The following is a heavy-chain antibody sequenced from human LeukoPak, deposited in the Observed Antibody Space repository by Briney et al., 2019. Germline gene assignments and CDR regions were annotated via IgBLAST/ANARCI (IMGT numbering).Heavy chain of an antibody. CDR1: GFTFTSSA. CDR2: IVVGSGNT. CDR3: AAICAGGGYSYGFGIDP. V-gene: IGHV1-58*02. Sequence: LVKVSCKASGFTFTSSAMQWVRQARGQRLEWMGWIVVGSGNTNYAQKYQARVTITRDMSTTTSYSDPSSLRSEDTAVYSCAAICAGGGYSYGFGIDPWGQGTLVTVSS. J-gene: IGHJ5*02. D-gene: IGHD5-18*01.